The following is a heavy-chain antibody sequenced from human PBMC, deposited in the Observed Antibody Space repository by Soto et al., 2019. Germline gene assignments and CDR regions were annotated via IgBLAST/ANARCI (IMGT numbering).Heavy chain of an antibody. CDR1: GYSFTNYW. CDR2: IYPGDSDA. V-gene: IGHV5-51*01. Sequence: PGESMKISCKAAGYSFTNYWIGWVRKMPGKGLEWVGIIYPGDSDARYSPSFQGQVTISVDKSINTAYLQWSSLKASDTAMYYCGRHFYDYLDIWGRGTLVTVPS. J-gene: IGHJ4*02. CDR3: GRHFYDYLDI. D-gene: IGHD3-16*01.